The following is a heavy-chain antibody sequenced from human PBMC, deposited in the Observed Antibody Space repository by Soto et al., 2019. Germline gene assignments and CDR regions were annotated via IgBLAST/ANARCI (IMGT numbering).Heavy chain of an antibody. Sequence: QVQLQESGPGLMKPSETLSLTCTVSGASITGSSYWSWIRQPAGKGLEWIGRFSLSGTTNYTPSLRRRGTMSADVSKNQFSLRLTSVTAADTALYYCARGMTPPGAPAWYYFDSWGQGTLVTVSS. J-gene: IGHJ4*02. D-gene: IGHD2-8*02. CDR1: GASITGSSY. V-gene: IGHV4-4*07. CDR3: ARGMTPPGAPAWYYFDS. CDR2: FSLSGTT.